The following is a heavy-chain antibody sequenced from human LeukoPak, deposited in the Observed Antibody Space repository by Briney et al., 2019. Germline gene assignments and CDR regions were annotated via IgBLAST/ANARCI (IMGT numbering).Heavy chain of an antibody. D-gene: IGHD3-22*01. CDR3: AKTNGYYSD. V-gene: IGHV3-21*01. Sequence: GGSLRLSCAASGFTFSSYSMNWVRQAPGKGLEWVSSISSRSSYIYYGDSVKGRFTISRDDAKNSLYLQMNSLRAEDTAVYYCAKTNGYYSDWGQGTLVTVSS. CDR2: ISSRSSYI. J-gene: IGHJ4*02. CDR1: GFTFSSYS.